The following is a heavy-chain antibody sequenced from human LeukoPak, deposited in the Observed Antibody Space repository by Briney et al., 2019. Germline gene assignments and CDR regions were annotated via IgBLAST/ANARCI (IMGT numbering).Heavy chain of an antibody. V-gene: IGHV4-59*01. J-gene: IGHJ4*02. D-gene: IGHD1-14*01. CDR2: MYSSGST. CDR3: ARGRVVRNTGYYFDY. Sequence: SETLSLTCTVSGGSINGYYWSWIRLPPGKGLEWIGYMYSSGSTNYNPSLRSRVAISVDTSKSQFSLKLDSVTAADSAVYYCARGRVVRNTGYYFDYWGQGVLVTVSS. CDR1: GGSINGYY.